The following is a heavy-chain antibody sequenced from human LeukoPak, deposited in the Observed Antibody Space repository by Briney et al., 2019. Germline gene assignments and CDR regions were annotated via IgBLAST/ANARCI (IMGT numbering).Heavy chain of an antibody. V-gene: IGHV3-30*04. CDR1: GFTFSSYA. CDR2: ISYDGSNK. J-gene: IGHJ4*02. CDR3: ARVGQLYDSSGYYFDY. Sequence: GGSLRFSCAASGFTFSSYAMHWVRQAPGKGLEWVAVISYDGSNKYYADSVKGRFTISRDNSKNTLYLQMNSLRAEDTAVYYCARVGQLYDSSGYYFDYWGQGTLVTVSS. D-gene: IGHD3-22*01.